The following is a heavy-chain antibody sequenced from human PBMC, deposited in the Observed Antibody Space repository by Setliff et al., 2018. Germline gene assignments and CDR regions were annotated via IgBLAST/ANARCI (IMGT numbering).Heavy chain of an antibody. V-gene: IGHV4-34*01. D-gene: IGHD4-17*01. CDR2: INHSGST. Sequence: SETLSLTCAVYGGSFSSYYWSWIRQPPGKGLEWIGEINHSGSTNYNPSLKSRVTISVDTSKNQFSLKLSSVTAADTAVYYCARDPLTTNRRRAFDIWGQGTMVTVSS. CDR1: GGSFSSYY. J-gene: IGHJ3*02. CDR3: ARDPLTTNRRRAFDI.